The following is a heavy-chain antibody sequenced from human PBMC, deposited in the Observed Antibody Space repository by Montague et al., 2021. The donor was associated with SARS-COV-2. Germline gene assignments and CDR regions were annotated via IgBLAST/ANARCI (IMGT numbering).Heavy chain of an antibody. D-gene: IGHD3-10*01. V-gene: IGHV4-39*01. J-gene: IGHJ3*02. CDR3: ARGSYGSGSYHAFDI. Sequence: SETLSLTCTVSGDSFNSPKYYCAWIRQPPGKGLEWIGSSYYSGTTDDXXXLRSQVTISVDTSKTQFSLKMNSVTAADTAVYYCARGSYGSGSYHAFDIWSQGTVVAVSS. CDR2: SYYSGTT. CDR1: GDSFNSPKYY.